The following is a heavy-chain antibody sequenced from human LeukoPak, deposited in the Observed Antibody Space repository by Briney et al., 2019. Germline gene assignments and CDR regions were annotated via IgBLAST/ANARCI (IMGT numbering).Heavy chain of an antibody. CDR3: ARRESPLDAFDT. CDR1: GYSYSHSG. Sequence: ATVNLSCKGSGYSYSHSGINWLGQPPGQGLEWMGWISAYSGNTYFAQKFQGRVTLTTDTSTSTGYMELRTLRSEDTAVYYCARRESPLDAFDTWGQGALLTVSS. CDR2: ISAYSGNT. V-gene: IGHV1-18*01. J-gene: IGHJ3*02.